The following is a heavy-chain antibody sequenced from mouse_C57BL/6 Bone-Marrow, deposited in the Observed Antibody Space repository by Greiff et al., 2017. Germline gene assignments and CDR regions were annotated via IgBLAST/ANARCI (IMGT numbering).Heavy chain of an antibody. V-gene: IGHV3-6*01. CDR1: GYSITSGYY. Sequence: EVQLVESGPGLVKPSQSLSLTCSVTGYSITSGYYWNWLRQFPGNKLEWMGYISYDGSNNYNPSLKNRISITRDTSKNQFFLKLNSVTTEDTATYYCAREGLYYYGSSLYCFDYWGQGTTLTFSS. CDR3: AREGLYYYGSSLYCFDY. J-gene: IGHJ2*01. CDR2: ISYDGSN. D-gene: IGHD1-1*01.